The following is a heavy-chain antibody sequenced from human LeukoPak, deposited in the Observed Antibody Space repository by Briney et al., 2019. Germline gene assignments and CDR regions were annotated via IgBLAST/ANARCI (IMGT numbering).Heavy chain of an antibody. J-gene: IGHJ5*02. D-gene: IGHD3-22*01. CDR1: GYTFTSYG. CDR3: ARASTPHYYDSSGYYYAWFDP. Sequence: ASVKVSCKASGYTFTSYGISWVRQAPGQGLEWMGWISAYNGNTNYAQKFQGRVTMTRDTSISTAYMELSRLRSDDTAVYYCARASTPHYYDSSGYYYAWFDPWGQGTLVTVSS. CDR2: ISAYNGNT. V-gene: IGHV1-18*01.